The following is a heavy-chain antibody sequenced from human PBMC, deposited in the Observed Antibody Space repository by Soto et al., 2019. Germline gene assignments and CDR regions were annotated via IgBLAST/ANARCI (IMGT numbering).Heavy chain of an antibody. CDR1: GFTFSDYY. V-gene: IGHV3-23*01. CDR3: AKELRGSGYYWVRKGDAFDI. D-gene: IGHD3-22*01. J-gene: IGHJ3*02. CDR2: ISGSGGST. Sequence: PGGSLRLSCAASGFTFSDYYMSWIRQAPGKGLEWVSYISGSGGSTYYADSVKGRFTISRDNSKNTLYLQTNSLRAEDTAVYYCAKELRGSGYYWVRKGDAFDIWGQGTMVTVSS.